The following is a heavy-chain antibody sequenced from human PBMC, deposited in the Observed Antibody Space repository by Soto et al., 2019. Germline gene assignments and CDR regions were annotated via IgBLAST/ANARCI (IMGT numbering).Heavy chain of an antibody. CDR1: GGSFSGYY. D-gene: IGHD6-13*01. Sequence: PSETLSLTCAVYGGSFSGYYWSWIRQPPGKGLEWIGEINHSGSTNYNPSLKSRVTISVDTSKNQSSLKLSSVTAADTAVYYCARGYILYSSSWYGWFDPWGQGTLVTVSS. J-gene: IGHJ5*02. CDR3: ARGYILYSSSWYGWFDP. CDR2: INHSGST. V-gene: IGHV4-34*01.